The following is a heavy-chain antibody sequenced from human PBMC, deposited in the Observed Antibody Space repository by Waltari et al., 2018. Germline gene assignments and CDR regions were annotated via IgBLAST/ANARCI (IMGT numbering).Heavy chain of an antibody. CDR2: IYYSGST. CDR3: ARRRRDIVVVVAGAFDI. J-gene: IGHJ3*02. Sequence: QLQLQESGPGLVKPSETLSLTCTVSGGSISSSSYYWGWIRQPPGKGLEWIGSIYYSGSTYYNPSLKSRVTISVDTSKNQCSLKLSSVTAADTAVYYCARRRRDIVVVVAGAFDIWGQGTMVTVSS. V-gene: IGHV4-39*01. CDR1: GGSISSSSYY. D-gene: IGHD2-15*01.